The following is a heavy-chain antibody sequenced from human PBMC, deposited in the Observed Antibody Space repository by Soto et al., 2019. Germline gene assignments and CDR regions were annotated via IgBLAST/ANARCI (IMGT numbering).Heavy chain of an antibody. D-gene: IGHD3-10*01. J-gene: IGHJ5*02. CDR1: GGTCGSQG. V-gene: IGHV1-69*01. Sequence: VKACWKASGGTCGSQGIAWGRQAAGQGVEWMGGFIAMLGTPTYAKKVQGRATISADESLTSSYLELRSLRSEDTGVYFCARGSMDSFDDWGQGTVVTVSS. CDR2: FIAMLGTP. CDR3: ARGSMDSFDD.